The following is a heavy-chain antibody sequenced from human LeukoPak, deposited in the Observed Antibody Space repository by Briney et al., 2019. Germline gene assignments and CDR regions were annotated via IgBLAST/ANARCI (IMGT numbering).Heavy chain of an antibody. J-gene: IGHJ5*02. V-gene: IGHV4-4*02. CDR1: GDSISSSNW. D-gene: IGHD6-19*01. CDR2: IYHSGST. CDR3: ARGQYTSDSKVLGSGNWFDP. Sequence: SGTLSLTCAVSGDSISSSNWWSWVRQPPGKGLEWIGEIYHSGSTNYNASLESRVTISVDKSKNQFSLKLNSVNAADTAVYYCARGQYTSDSKVLGSGNWFDPWGQGTLVTVSS.